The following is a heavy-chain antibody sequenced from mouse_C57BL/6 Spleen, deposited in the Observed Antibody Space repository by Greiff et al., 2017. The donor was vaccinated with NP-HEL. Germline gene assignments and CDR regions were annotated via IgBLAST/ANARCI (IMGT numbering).Heavy chain of an antibody. CDR3: AREGSIYYAMDY. D-gene: IGHD1-1*01. CDR1: GYTFTSYW. CDR2: INPSNGGT. V-gene: IGHV1-53*01. J-gene: IGHJ4*01. Sequence: VQLQQSGTELVKPGASVKLSCKASGYTFTSYWMHWVKQRPGQGLEWIGNINPSNGGTNYNEKFKSKATLTVDKSSSTAYMQLSSLTSEDSAVYYCAREGSIYYAMDYWGQRTSVTVSS.